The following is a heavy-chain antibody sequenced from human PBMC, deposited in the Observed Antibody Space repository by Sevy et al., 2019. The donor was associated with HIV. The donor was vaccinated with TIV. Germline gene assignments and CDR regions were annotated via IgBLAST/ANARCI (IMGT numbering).Heavy chain of an antibody. Sequence: GGSLRLFCAASGFTFSNAWMSWVRQAPGKGLEWVGRIKSKIDGATRDLAAPVKGRITISRDDSRNTLYLQMNSLKTEDTGVYYCATGLGKSDFDYWGQGTLVTVSS. J-gene: IGHJ4*02. V-gene: IGHV3-15*01. D-gene: IGHD3-9*01. CDR3: ATGLGKSDFDY. CDR1: GFTFSNAW. CDR2: IKSKIDGATR.